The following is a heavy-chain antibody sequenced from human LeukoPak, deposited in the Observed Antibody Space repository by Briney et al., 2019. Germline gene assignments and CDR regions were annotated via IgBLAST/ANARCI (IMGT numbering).Heavy chain of an antibody. CDR1: GGSISTYY. Sequence: SETLSLTCTVSGGSISTYYWSWIRQPPGKGLEWIGYFHYSGTTNYNPSLKSRVTISVDTSKNQFSLKLSSVTAADTAVYYCARVDTNWGVVDYWGQGTLVTVSS. CDR2: FHYSGTT. V-gene: IGHV4-59*01. J-gene: IGHJ4*02. CDR3: ARVDTNWGVVDY. D-gene: IGHD7-27*01.